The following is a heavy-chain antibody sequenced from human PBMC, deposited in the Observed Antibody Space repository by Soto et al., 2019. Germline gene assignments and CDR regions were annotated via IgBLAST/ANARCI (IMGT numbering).Heavy chain of an antibody. V-gene: IGHV4-34*01. CDR3: ARGPTRCGHDY. D-gene: IGHD2-2*01. CDR1: GGSFSGYY. J-gene: IGHJ4*02. Sequence: WETLSLTCAVYGGSFSGYYWSWIRQPPGKGLEWIGEINHSGSTNYNPSLKSRVTISVDTSKNQFSLKLSSVTAADTAVYYCARGPTRCGHDYWGQGTLVTVSS. CDR2: INHSGST.